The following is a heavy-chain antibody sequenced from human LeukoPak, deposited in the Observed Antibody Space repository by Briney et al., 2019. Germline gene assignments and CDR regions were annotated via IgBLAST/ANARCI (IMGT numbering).Heavy chain of an antibody. CDR3: AKDGLLWFGELLPADY. D-gene: IGHD3-10*01. V-gene: IGHV3-23*01. CDR1: GFTFSSYS. CDR2: ISGSGGST. Sequence: GGSLRLSCAASGFTFSSYSMNWVRQAPGRGLEWVSAISGSGGSTYYADSVKGRFTISRDNSKNTLYLQMNSLRAEDTAVYYCAKDGLLWFGELLPADYWGQGTLVTVSS. J-gene: IGHJ4*02.